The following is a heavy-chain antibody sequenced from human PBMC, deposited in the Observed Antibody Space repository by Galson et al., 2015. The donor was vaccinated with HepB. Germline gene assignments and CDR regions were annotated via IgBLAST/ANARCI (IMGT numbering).Heavy chain of an antibody. D-gene: IGHD2-2*01. CDR2: IKQDGSEK. V-gene: IGHV3-7*01. J-gene: IGHJ5*02. CDR1: GFTFSSYW. CDR3: ARDIVVVPAAISDYWGHNWFDP. Sequence: SLRLSCAASGFTFSSYWMSWVRQAPGKGLEWVANIKQDGSEKNYVDSVKGRFTISRDTAKNSLFLQMNSLRAEDTALYYCARDIVVVPAAISDYWGHNWFDPWGQGTLVTVSS.